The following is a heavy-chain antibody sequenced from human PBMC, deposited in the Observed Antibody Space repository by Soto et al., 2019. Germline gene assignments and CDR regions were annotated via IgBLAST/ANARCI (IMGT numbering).Heavy chain of an antibody. J-gene: IGHJ4*02. V-gene: IGHV3-23*01. Sequence: DVQLLESGGGLVQPGGSLRLSCAVSGFTFNSYAMSWVRQAPGKGLEWVSGLSTGGDHIFYADSVEGRFTISRDSSKNTLYLQMNRLRAEDTAIYYCAKEMRYCGNPACYGGFDCWGQGTLVTVSS. CDR1: GFTFNSYA. CDR3: AKEMRYCGNPACYGGFDC. D-gene: IGHD2-21*01. CDR2: LSTGGDHI.